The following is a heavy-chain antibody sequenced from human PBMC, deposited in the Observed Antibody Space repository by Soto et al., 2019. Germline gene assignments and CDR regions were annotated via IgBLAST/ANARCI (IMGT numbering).Heavy chain of an antibody. V-gene: IGHV3-43*01. CDR1: GFTLDDYT. CDR2: ISWDGGST. Sequence: GGSLRLSCAASGFTLDDYTMHWVRQAPGKGLEWVSLISWDGGSTYYADSVKGRFTISRDNSKNSLYLQMNSLRTEDTALYYCAKDLPKHCSGGSCYMDVWGQGTTVTVSS. J-gene: IGHJ6*03. CDR3: AKDLPKHCSGGSCYMDV. D-gene: IGHD2-15*01.